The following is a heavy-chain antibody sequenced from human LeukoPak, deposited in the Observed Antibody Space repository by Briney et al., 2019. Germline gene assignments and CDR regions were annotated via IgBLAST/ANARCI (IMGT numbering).Heavy chain of an antibody. CDR2: ISSSGSTI. CDR1: GFTFSDYY. V-gene: IGHV3-11*04. D-gene: IGHD3-22*01. Sequence: GGSLRLSCAASGFTFSDYYMSWIRQAPGKGLEWVSYISSSGSTIYYADSVKGRFTISRDNAKNSLYLQMNSLRAEDTAVYYCASYKANYYDSSGYPPEYFQHWGQGTLVTVSS. J-gene: IGHJ1*01. CDR3: ASYKANYYDSSGYPPEYFQH.